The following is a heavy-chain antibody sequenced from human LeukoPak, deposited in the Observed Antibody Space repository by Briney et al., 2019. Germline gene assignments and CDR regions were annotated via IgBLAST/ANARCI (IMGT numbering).Heavy chain of an antibody. CDR2: INHIGST. Sequence: PSETLSLPCAVYGGSFSGYYWSWIRQPPGKGLEWIGEINHIGSTNYNASLKSRVIISVDMSKNQFSLTLTSVTAADTAVYYCARGLSGSYYGDYFDFWGQGTLVTVSS. CDR3: ARGLSGSYYGDYFDF. CDR1: GGSFSGYY. V-gene: IGHV4-34*01. J-gene: IGHJ4*02. D-gene: IGHD1-26*01.